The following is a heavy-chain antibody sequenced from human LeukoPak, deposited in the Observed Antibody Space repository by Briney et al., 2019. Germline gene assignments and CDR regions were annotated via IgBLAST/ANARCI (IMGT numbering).Heavy chain of an antibody. Sequence: SETLSLTCALYGGSFSGYYWSWIRQPPGKGLEWIGEINHSGSTNYNPSLKSRVTISVDTSKNQFSLKLSSVTAADTAVYYCARWDGGISYDFDYWGQGTLVTVSS. CDR1: GGSFSGYY. CDR2: INHSGST. J-gene: IGHJ4*02. D-gene: IGHD1-26*01. CDR3: ARWDGGISYDFDY. V-gene: IGHV4-34*01.